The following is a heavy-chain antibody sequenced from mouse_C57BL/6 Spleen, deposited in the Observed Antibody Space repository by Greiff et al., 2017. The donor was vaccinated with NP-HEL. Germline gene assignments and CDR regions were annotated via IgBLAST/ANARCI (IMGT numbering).Heavy chain of an antibody. D-gene: IGHD4-1*01. CDR1: GFTFSSYA. CDR3: SRGANWDKGDMDD. CDR2: ISSGGDYI. V-gene: IGHV5S21*01. Sequence: EVKLMESGEGLVKPGGSLKLSCAASGFTFSSYAMSWVRQTPEKRLEWVAYISSGGDYIYYADTVKGRFTISRDNAGNTLYLQMSSLKSEDTAMYDWSRGANWDKGDMDDWGQGTSVTVSS. J-gene: IGHJ4*01.